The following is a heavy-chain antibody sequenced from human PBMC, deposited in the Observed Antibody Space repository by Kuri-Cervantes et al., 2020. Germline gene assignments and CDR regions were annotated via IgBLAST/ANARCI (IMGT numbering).Heavy chain of an antibody. CDR2: IWYDGSNK. CDR1: GFTFSSYA. V-gene: IGHV3-30*02. Sequence: GGSLRLSCAASGFTFSSYAMHWVRQAPGKGLEWVAVIWYDGSNKYYADSVKGRFTISRDNSKNTLYLQMNSLRAEDTAVYYCAKEGSRYYYYGMDVWGQGTTVTVSS. CDR3: AKEGSRYYYYGMDV. D-gene: IGHD3-10*01. J-gene: IGHJ6*02.